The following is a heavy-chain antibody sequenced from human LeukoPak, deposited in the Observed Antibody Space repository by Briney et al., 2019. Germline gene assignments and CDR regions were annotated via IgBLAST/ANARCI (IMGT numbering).Heavy chain of an antibody. J-gene: IGHJ6*02. CDR3: ARGCSSTSCLVFGMDV. Sequence: SQTLSLTCAISGDSVSSNSAAWDWIRQSPSRGLEWLGRAYYRSNWYNDYAVSVKGRITINPDTSKNQLSLQLNSVTPEDTAVYYCARGCSSTSCLVFGMDVRGQGTTVTVSS. CDR2: AYYRSNWYN. D-gene: IGHD2-2*01. V-gene: IGHV6-1*01. CDR1: GDSVSSNSAA.